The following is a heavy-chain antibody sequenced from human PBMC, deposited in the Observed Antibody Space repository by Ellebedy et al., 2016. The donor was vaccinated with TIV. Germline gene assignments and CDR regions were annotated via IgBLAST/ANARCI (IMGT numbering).Heavy chain of an antibody. V-gene: IGHV4-59*01. D-gene: IGHD5-24*01. CDR3: AREIGLGDGHKNAFYFDH. CDR1: GVSTSSFY. CDR2: IYYSGSS. Sequence: MPGGSLRLSCSVSGVSTSSFYWSWFRQPPGKGLEWIGYIYYSGSSNFNPSLKGRVTMSVDTSKKQLSLKLNSVTAADTAVYYCAREIGLGDGHKNAFYFDHWGQGVLVTVSS. J-gene: IGHJ4*02.